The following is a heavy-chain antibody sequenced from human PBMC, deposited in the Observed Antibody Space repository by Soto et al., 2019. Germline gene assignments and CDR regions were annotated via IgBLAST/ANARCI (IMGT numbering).Heavy chain of an antibody. D-gene: IGHD6-6*01. V-gene: IGHV5-51*01. CDR3: ARIVAARPGTGSYYYYGMVV. CDR1: GYSFTSYW. CDR2: MYPGDSDT. J-gene: IGHJ6*01. Sequence: GESLKISCKGYGYSFTSYWIGWVRQMPGKGLEWMGIMYPGDSDTRYSPSFQGQVTISADKSISTAYLQWSSLKASDTAMYYCARIVAARPGTGSYYYYGMVVWREGTRVTIGS.